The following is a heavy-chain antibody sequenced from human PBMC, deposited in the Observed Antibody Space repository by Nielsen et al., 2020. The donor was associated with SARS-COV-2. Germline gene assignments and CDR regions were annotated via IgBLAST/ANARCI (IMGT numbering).Heavy chain of an antibody. CDR1: GGSVSSNDW. D-gene: IGHD2-8*01. V-gene: IGHV4-4*02. Sequence: SETLSLTCAVSGGSVSSNDWWTWVRQSPGTGLEWIGEVSHSGSTNYNPSLKSRLTLSVDTSQNQVSLTLASVTTADTAIYYCVRRVRFYEANAAYHYFFMDVWGKGATVIVSS. CDR3: VRRVRFYEANAAYHYFFMDV. J-gene: IGHJ6*03. CDR2: VSHSGST.